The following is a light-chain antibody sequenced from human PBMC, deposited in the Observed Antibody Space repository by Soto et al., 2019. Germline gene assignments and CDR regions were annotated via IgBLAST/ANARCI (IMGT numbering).Light chain of an antibody. CDR3: SSYTSSSTLV. CDR2: DVS. CDR1: SSDVGGYNY. Sequence: SVLTQPASVSGSPGLSITISCTGTSSDVGGYNYVSWYQQHPGKAPKLMIYDVSNRPSGVSNRFSGSKSGNTASLTISGLQAEDEADYYCSSYTSSSTLVFGTGTKVTVL. V-gene: IGLV2-14*01. J-gene: IGLJ1*01.